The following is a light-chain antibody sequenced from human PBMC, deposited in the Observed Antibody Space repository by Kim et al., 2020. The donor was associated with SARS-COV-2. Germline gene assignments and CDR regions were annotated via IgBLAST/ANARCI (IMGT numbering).Light chain of an antibody. V-gene: IGLV2-14*03. CDR1: SSDVGAYNY. J-gene: IGLJ1*01. CDR2: DVT. Sequence: QSALTQPASVSGSPGQSVTISCAGTSSDVGAYNYVSWYQQHPGKAPKLMIYDVTNLPSGVSNRFSGSKSGNTASLSISGLPAEDEADYYCSSYSSSSPHVFGTGTKVTVL. CDR3: SSYSSSSPHV.